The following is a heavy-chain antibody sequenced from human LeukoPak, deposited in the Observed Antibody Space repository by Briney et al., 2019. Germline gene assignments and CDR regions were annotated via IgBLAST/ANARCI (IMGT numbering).Heavy chain of an antibody. CDR3: ARERMYSGSGSTYPYYDY. V-gene: IGHV3-7*01. CDR1: GFTFSSYW. Sequence: PGGSLRLSCAAPGFTFSSYWMSWVRQSPGKGLEWVANIKPDGSEKYFMDSVKGRFTISRDNAKNALYLEMNSLRAEDTAEYFCARERMYSGSGSTYPYYDYWGQGTLVTVSS. J-gene: IGHJ4*02. D-gene: IGHD3-10*01. CDR2: IKPDGSEK.